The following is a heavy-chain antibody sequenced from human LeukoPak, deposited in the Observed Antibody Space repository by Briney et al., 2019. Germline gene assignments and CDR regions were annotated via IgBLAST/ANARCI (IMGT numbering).Heavy chain of an antibody. CDR3: ARHGKYSSGWDRYYGFSPVSNWFDP. CDR2: INHSGST. V-gene: IGHV4-39*01. J-gene: IGHJ5*02. D-gene: IGHD6-19*01. Sequence: SETLSLTCTVSGGPISSSSYYWSWIRQPPGKGLEWIGEINHSGSTNYNPSLKSRVTISVDTSKNQFSLKLSSVTAADTAVYYCARHGKYSSGWDRYYGFSPVSNWFDPWGQGTLVTVSS. CDR1: GGPISSSSYY.